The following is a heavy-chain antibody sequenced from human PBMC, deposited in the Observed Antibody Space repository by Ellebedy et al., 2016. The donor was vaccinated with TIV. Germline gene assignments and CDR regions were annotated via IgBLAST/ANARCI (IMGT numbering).Heavy chain of an antibody. D-gene: IGHD3-3*01. J-gene: IGHJ6*02. CDR3: ARDGHARVTIFGVVIEGGMDV. CDR1: GFTFSSYA. Sequence: GESLKISCAASGFTFSSYAMHWVRQDPGKGLEWVAVISYDGSNKYYADSVKGRFTISRDNSKNTLYLQMNSLRAEDTAVYYCARDGHARVTIFGVVIEGGMDVWGQGTTVTVSS. V-gene: IGHV3-30-3*01. CDR2: ISYDGSNK.